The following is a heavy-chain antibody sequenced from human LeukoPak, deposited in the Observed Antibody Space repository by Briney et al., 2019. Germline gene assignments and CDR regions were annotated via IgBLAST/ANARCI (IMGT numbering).Heavy chain of an antibody. V-gene: IGHV4-34*01. CDR2: INHSGST. D-gene: IGHD4-17*01. J-gene: IGHJ4*02. Sequence: SETLSLTCAVYGGSFSGYYWSWIRQPPGKGLEWIGEINHSGSTNYNPSLKSRVTMSVDTSKKQLSLKLNSVTAADTAVYYCAIIYGDYSDFDYWGQGTLVTVSS. CDR3: AIIYGDYSDFDY. CDR1: GGSFSGYY.